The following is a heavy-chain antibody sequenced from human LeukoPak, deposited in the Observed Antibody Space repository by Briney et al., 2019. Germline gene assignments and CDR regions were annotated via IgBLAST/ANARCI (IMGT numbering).Heavy chain of an antibody. D-gene: IGHD5-18*01. CDR2: IYSSGST. V-gene: IGHV4-59*08. CDR3: ARPYGYEHKTYFDY. CDR1: GGSISSYY. J-gene: IGHJ4*02. Sequence: SETLSLTCTVSGGSISSYYWSWIRQPPGKGLEWIGYIYSSGSTNYNPSLKSRVTVSVDTAKNQFSLKLSSVTAADTAVYYCARPYGYEHKTYFDYWGQGTLVTVSS.